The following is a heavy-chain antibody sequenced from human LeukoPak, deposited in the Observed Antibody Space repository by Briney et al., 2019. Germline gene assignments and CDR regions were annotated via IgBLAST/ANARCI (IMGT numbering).Heavy chain of an antibody. CDR2: ISAYNGDT. J-gene: IGHJ6*03. V-gene: IGHV1-18*01. D-gene: IGHD6-13*01. Sequence: ASVKVSCKASGYTFTNYGISWVRQAPGQGLEWMGWISAYNGDTSYAQKLQGRVTMTTDTSTSTAYMELRSLGSEDTAVYYCAKHTSQFRYSSTWSHYYYYMDVWGKGTTVTVSS. CDR3: AKHTSQFRYSSTWSHYYYYMDV. CDR1: GYTFTNYG.